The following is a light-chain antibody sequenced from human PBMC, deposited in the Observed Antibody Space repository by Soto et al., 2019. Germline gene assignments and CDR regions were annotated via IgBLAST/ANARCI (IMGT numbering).Light chain of an antibody. J-gene: IGLJ1*01. CDR3: CSYVSSKTYV. CDR1: RTDVGGYNF. V-gene: IGLV2-14*01. CDR2: EVS. Sequence: QSVLTQPASVSGSPGQSITISCTGTRTDVGGYNFVSWYQQHPGKAPKLIIYEVSNRPSGVSNRFSGSKSDNTASLTISGLQAEDEADYYCCSYVSSKTYVFGTGTNVTVL.